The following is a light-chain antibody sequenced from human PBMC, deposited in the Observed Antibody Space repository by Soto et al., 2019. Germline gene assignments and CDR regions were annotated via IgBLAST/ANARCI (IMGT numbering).Light chain of an antibody. J-gene: IGKJ4*01. CDR1: LGISIY. V-gene: IGKV1-27*01. Sequence: DIQMTQSPSSLSASVGDRVTITCRASLGISIYLAWYQQKPGKVPKLLIYAASTLQSGVPSRFSGSGSGTDFTLTISSLQPEDVPTYYCQKYNSAPLTFGGGTKVEIK. CDR3: QKYNSAPLT. CDR2: AAS.